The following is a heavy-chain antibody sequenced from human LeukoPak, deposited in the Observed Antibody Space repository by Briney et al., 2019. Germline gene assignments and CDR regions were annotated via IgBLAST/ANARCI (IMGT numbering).Heavy chain of an antibody. D-gene: IGHD3-9*01. Sequence: GPSVKVSCKASGGTFSSYAISWVRQAPGQGLEWMGGIIPIFGTANYAQKFQGRVTITADKSTSTAYMELSSLRSEDTAVYYCAREGYYDILTGYQYYFDYWGQGTLVTVSS. CDR3: AREGYYDILTGYQYYFDY. CDR2: IIPIFGTA. CDR1: GGTFSSYA. V-gene: IGHV1-69*06. J-gene: IGHJ4*02.